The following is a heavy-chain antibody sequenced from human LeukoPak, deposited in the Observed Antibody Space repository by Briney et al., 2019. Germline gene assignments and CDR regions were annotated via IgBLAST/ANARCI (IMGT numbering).Heavy chain of an antibody. D-gene: IGHD6-19*01. CDR2: ISAYNGNT. CDR1: GYTFTSYG. V-gene: IGHV1-18*01. CDR3: ARDPYSSGWYAEYFQH. Sequence: ASVKVSCKASGYTFTSYGISWVRQAPGQGLEWMGWISAYNGNTNYAQKLQGRVTMTTDTSTSTAYMELRSLRSDDTAVYYCARDPYSSGWYAEYFQHWGQGTLVTVSS. J-gene: IGHJ1*01.